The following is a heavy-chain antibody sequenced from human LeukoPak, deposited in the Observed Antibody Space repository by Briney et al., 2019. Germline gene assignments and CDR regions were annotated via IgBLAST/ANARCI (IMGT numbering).Heavy chain of an antibody. Sequence: GGSLRLSCGASGFTFTKCAMSWIRQAPGKGLEGVAIITATGDTAYYADSVKGRFTISRDNSMNTVYMQMDSLRAEDTAIYYCAGDRNSDWYSPLDYWGQGSQVTVSP. CDR1: GFTFTKCA. CDR2: ITATGDTA. D-gene: IGHD6-19*01. V-gene: IGHV3-23*01. J-gene: IGHJ4*02. CDR3: AGDRNSDWYSPLDY.